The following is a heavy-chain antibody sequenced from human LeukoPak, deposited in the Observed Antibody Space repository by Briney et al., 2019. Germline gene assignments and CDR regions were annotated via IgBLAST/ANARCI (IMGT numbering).Heavy chain of an antibody. J-gene: IGHJ6*03. CDR3: TRVPIHYYYYMDV. CDR1: GYTFTSYY. V-gene: IGHV1-46*03. Sequence: ASVKVSCKASGYTFTSYYIHWVRQAPGQGLEWMGIINPSGGSTNYAQKFQGRVTMTRDTSTSTVYMELSSPRSEDTAVYYCTRVPIHYYYYMDVWGKGTTVTVSS. CDR2: INPSGGST.